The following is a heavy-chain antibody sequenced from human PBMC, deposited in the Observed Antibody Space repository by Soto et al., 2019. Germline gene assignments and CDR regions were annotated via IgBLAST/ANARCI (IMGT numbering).Heavy chain of an antibody. J-gene: IGHJ6*02. D-gene: IGHD6-13*01. CDR1: GYTFTSYD. CDR2: MNPNSGNT. V-gene: IGHV1-8*01. Sequence: ASVKVSCKASGYTFTSYDINWVRQATGQGLEWMGWMNPNSGNTGYAQKFQGRVTMTRNTSISTAYMELSSLRSEDTAVYYCARESPISSSWYGTYCYYGMDVWGQGTTVTVSS. CDR3: ARESPISSSWYGTYCYYGMDV.